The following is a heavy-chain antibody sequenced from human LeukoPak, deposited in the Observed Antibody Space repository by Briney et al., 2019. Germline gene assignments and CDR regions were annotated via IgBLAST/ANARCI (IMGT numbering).Heavy chain of an antibody. J-gene: IGHJ4*02. CDR3: ARDLAGQYCSSTTYCTFIRDTYFDY. D-gene: IGHD2-2*02. CDR2: MNPNSGNT. CDR1: GYTFTSYD. V-gene: IGHV1-8*03. Sequence: GASVKVSCKASGYTFTSYDINWVRQATGQGLEWMGWMNPNSGNTGYAQKFQGRVTITRNTSISTAYMELSSLRSEDTAVYYCARDLAGQYCSSTTYCTFIRDTYFDYRGQGTLITVSS.